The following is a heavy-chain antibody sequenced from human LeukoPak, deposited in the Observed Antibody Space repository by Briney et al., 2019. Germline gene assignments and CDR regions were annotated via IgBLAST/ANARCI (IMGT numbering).Heavy chain of an antibody. CDR3: ARGHSLYAV. CDR1: GGSFSGYY. J-gene: IGHJ2*01. Sequence: PSETLSPTCAAYGGSFSGYYWSWIRQPPGKGLEWIGEINHSGSTNYNPSLKSRVTISVDTSKNQFSLKLSSVTAADTAVYYCARGHSLYAVWGRGTLVTVSS. D-gene: IGHD2-8*01. CDR2: INHSGST. V-gene: IGHV4-34*01.